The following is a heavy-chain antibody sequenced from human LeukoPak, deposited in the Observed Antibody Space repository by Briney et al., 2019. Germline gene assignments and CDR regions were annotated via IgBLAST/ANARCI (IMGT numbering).Heavy chain of an antibody. Sequence: GGSLRLSCAASGFTFSSYGMHWVRQAPGKGLEWVAVIWYDGSNKYYADSVKGRFTISRDNSKNTLYLQMNSLRAEDTAVYYCARDGIAAAGTPYYYYYYYMDVWGKGTTVTASS. CDR2: IWYDGSNK. CDR1: GFTFSSYG. V-gene: IGHV3-33*01. D-gene: IGHD6-13*01. J-gene: IGHJ6*03. CDR3: ARDGIAAAGTPYYYYYYYMDV.